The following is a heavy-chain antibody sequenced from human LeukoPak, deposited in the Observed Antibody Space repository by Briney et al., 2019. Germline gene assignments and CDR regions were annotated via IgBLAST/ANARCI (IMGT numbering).Heavy chain of an antibody. V-gene: IGHV3-23*01. CDR3: AKRGVVIRVILVGFHKEAYYFDS. CDR1: GITLSNYG. D-gene: IGHD3-22*01. J-gene: IGHJ4*02. Sequence: GGSLRLSCAVSGITLSNYGMSWVRQAPGKGLEWVAGIRGSGGGTYYADSVKGRFTISRDNPKNTLYLQMNSLRAEDTAVYFCAKRGVVIRVILVGFHKEAYYFDSWGQGALVTVSS. CDR2: IRGSGGGT.